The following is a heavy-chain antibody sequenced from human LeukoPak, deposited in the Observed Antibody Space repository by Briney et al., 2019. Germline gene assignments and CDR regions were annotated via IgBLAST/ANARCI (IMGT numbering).Heavy chain of an antibody. Sequence: GGSLRLSCAASGFTFSSYSMNWVRQAPGKGLEWVSSISSSSSYIYYADSVKGRFTIPRDNAKNSLYLQMNSLRAEDTAVYYCARDGYNTQYGFDYWGQGTLVTVSS. V-gene: IGHV3-21*01. D-gene: IGHD5-24*01. J-gene: IGHJ4*02. CDR3: ARDGYNTQYGFDY. CDR2: ISSSSSYI. CDR1: GFTFSSYS.